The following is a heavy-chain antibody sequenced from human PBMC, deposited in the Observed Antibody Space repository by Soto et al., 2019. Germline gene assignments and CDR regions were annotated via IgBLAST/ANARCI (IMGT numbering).Heavy chain of an antibody. CDR3: ARRLLGGVYLNNWFDP. V-gene: IGHV4-34*01. D-gene: IGHD2-8*01. Sequence: XXTLSLPCAVYGGSFSGYYWRWIPQPPGKGLEWIGEINHSGSTNYNPSLKSRVTISVDTSKNQFSLKLSSVTAAHTAVYYCARRLLGGVYLNNWFDPWGQGTLVTVSS. J-gene: IGHJ5*02. CDR1: GGSFSGYY. CDR2: INHSGST.